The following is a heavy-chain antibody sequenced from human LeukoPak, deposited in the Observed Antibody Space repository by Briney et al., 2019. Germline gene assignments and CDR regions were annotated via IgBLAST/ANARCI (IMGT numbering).Heavy chain of an antibody. J-gene: IGHJ5*02. CDR3: ARGARNWFDP. CDR2: INHSGST. Sequence: PSETLSLTCAIYGGSFRGYYWSWIRRPPGKGLEWIGEINHSGSTNYNPSLKRRVTISLETSKNQYSLKLSSVTAADTAVYYCARGARNWFDPWGQGTRVTVTA. CDR1: GGSFRGYY. V-gene: IGHV4-34*01.